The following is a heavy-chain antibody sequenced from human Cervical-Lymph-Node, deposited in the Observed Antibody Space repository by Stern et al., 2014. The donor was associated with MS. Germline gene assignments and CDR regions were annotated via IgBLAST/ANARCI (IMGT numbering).Heavy chain of an antibody. D-gene: IGHD2-2*01. J-gene: IGHJ5*02. CDR1: GYTFTSYY. V-gene: IGHV1-46*01. CDR3: ARDPSEIVVVPAALHRYWFDP. CDR2: INPSGGST. Sequence: VQLVQSGAEVKKPGASVKVSCKASGYTFTSYYMHWVRQAPGQGLEWMGIINPSGGSTSYAQKFQGRVTMTRDTSTSTVYMELSSLRSEDTAVYYCARDPSEIVVVPAALHRYWFDPWGQGTLVTVSS.